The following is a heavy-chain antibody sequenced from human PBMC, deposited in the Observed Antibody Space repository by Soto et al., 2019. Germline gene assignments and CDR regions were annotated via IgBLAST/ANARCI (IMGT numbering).Heavy chain of an antibody. D-gene: IGHD6-13*01. CDR1: GGSFSGYY. V-gene: IGHV4-34*01. CDR3: ASGNPDSSSWYVRNWFDT. Sequence: PSETLSLTCAVYGGSFSGYYWSWIRQPPGKGLEWIGEINHSGSTNYNPSLKSRVTISVDTSKNQFSLKLSSVTAADTAVYYCASGNPDSSSWYVRNWFDTWGQGTLVTVSS. J-gene: IGHJ5*02. CDR2: INHSGST.